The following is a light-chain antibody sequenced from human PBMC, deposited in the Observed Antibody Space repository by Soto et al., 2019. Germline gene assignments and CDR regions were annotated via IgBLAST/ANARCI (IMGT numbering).Light chain of an antibody. J-gene: IGKJ5*01. CDR2: AAS. V-gene: IGKV1-39*01. CDR3: QQSYSTLAIT. CDR1: QDISNY. Sequence: DIQMTQSPSSLSASVGDRVTITCQASQDISNYLNWYQQKPGKAPKLLIYAASSLQSGVPSRFSGSGSGTDFTLTISSLQPEDFATYYCQQSYSTLAITFGQGTRLEIK.